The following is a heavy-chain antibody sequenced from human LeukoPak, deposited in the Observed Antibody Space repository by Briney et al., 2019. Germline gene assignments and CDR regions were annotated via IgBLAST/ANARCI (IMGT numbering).Heavy chain of an antibody. CDR2: INPDGSST. V-gene: IGHV3-74*01. CDR3: ARVGYNYGYDY. D-gene: IGHD5-18*01. Sequence: GGSLRLSCAASGFIFSSYWMHWVRQAPGKGLVWVSRINPDGSSTTYADSVKGQFTISRDNAKNTLSLQMNSLRAEDTAVYYCARVGYNYGYDYWGQGTLVTVSS. J-gene: IGHJ4*02. CDR1: GFIFSSYW.